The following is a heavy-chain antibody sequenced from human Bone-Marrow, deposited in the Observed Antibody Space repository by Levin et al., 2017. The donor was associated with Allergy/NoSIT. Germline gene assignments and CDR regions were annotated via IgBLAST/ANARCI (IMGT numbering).Heavy chain of an antibody. D-gene: IGHD2-2*01. J-gene: IGHJ4*02. CDR1: GFTVSSNY. CDR3: ATTTQDIVVVPAYYYFDY. V-gene: IGHV3-66*01. CDR2: IYSGGST. Sequence: GGSLRLSCAASGFTVSSNYMSWVRQAPGKGLEWVSVIYSGGSTYYADSVKGRFTISRDNSKNTLYLQMNSLRAEDTAVYYCATTTQDIVVVPAYYYFDYWGQGTLVTVSS.